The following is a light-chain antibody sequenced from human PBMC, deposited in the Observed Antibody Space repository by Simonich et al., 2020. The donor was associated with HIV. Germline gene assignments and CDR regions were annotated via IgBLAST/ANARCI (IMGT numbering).Light chain of an antibody. V-gene: IGKV1-5*03. CDR3: QQYNSYST. J-gene: IGKJ1*01. CDR1: QSVSSW. Sequence: DIQMTQSPSTLSASVGDRVTTTCRASQSVSSWLAWYQQKPGKAPKLLIYKASSLESGVPSRFSGIGSGTEFTLTISSLQPDDFATYYCQQYNSYSTFGQGTKVEIK. CDR2: KAS.